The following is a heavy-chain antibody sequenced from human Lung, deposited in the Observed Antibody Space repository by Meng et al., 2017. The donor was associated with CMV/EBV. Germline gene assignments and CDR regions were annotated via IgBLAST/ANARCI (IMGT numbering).Heavy chain of an antibody. CDR2: IEDNGSGV. V-gene: IGHV3-7*01. J-gene: IGHJ5*02. CDR3: YMGHYSGA. CDR1: GFTFSNFW. D-gene: IGHD1-26*01. Sequence: GGSLRLSCAVSGFTFSNFWMYWVRQAPGQGLELVANIEDNGSGVYYVDSVKGRFTISRDNARNALYLQMDSLRVEDTAVYYCYMGHYSGAWGQGNWVNGAS.